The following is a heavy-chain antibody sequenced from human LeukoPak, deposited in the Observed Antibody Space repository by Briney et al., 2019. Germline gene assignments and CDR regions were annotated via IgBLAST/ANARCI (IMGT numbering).Heavy chain of an antibody. D-gene: IGHD1-14*01. CDR1: GFTFSNAW. Sequence: PGGSLRLSCAASGFTFSNAWMSWVRQAPGKGLEWVGRIKSKTDGGTTDYAAPVKGRFTISRDDSKNTLYLQMNSLKTEDTAVYYCTHTGYNRNPYDNYYYYMDVWGKGTTVTVSS. V-gene: IGHV3-15*01. J-gene: IGHJ6*03. CDR3: THTGYNRNPYDNYYYYMDV. CDR2: IKSKTDGGTT.